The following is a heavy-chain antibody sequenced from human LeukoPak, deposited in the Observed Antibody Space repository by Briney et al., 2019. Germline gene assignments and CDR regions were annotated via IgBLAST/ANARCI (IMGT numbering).Heavy chain of an antibody. CDR2: IYYSGST. Sequence: PSETLSLTCTVSGGSISSYYWSWIRQPPGKGLEWIGNIYYSGSTNYNPSLKSRVTISVDTSKNQFSLKLDSVTAADTAVYYCARGYWFYFDYWGQGTLVTVSS. CDR1: GGSISSYY. J-gene: IGHJ4*02. V-gene: IGHV4-59*08. D-gene: IGHD2-8*02. CDR3: ARGYWFYFDY.